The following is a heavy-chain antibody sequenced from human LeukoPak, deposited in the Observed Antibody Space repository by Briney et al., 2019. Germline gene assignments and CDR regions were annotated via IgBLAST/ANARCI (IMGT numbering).Heavy chain of an antibody. CDR2: IYHSGST. J-gene: IGHJ6*03. V-gene: IGHV4-4*02. Sequence: SETLSLTCAVSGGSISSSNWWSWVRQPPGKGLEWIGEIYHSGSTNYNPSLKSRVTISVDKSKNQFSLKLSSVTAADTAVYYCARDRASSSWYLGYYYYYMDVWGKGTTVTVSS. CDR3: ARDRASSSWYLGYYYYYMDV. D-gene: IGHD6-13*01. CDR1: GGSISSSNW.